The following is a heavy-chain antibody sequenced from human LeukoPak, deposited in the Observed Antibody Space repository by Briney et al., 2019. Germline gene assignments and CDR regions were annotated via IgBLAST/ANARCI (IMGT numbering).Heavy chain of an antibody. CDR3: AKDEGPSVDGDYFDY. V-gene: IGHV3-48*03. CDR2: ISSSGSTI. D-gene: IGHD3-10*01. CDR1: GFTFIDYE. J-gene: IGHJ4*02. Sequence: PGGSLRLSCAASGFTFIDYEMNWVRQAPGKGLEWVSYISSSGSTIYYADSVKGRFTISRDNSKNALYLQMNSLRAEDTAAYYCAKDEGPSVDGDYFDYWGQGTLVTVSS.